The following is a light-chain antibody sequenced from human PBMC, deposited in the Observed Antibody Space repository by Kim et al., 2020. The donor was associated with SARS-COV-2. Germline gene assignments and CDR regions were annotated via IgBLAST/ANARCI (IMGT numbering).Light chain of an antibody. V-gene: IGKV3-15*01. CDR2: RAS. CDR3: QQYINWPPKYT. Sequence: EIVMTQSPATLSVSPGERATLSCRASQSVSSNLAWYQQKPGQAPRLLIYRASTRATGIPARFSGSGSGTEFTLTISGLQSEDFAVYYCQQYINWPPKYTFGQGTKLEI. J-gene: IGKJ2*01. CDR1: QSVSSN.